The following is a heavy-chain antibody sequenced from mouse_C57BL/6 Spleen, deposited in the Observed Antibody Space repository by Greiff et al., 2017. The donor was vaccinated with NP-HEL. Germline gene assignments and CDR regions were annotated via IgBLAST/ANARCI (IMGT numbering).Heavy chain of an antibody. CDR1: GFTFSDYY. CDR2: INYDGSST. V-gene: IGHV5-16*01. CDR3: ARDDYDGGWFAY. J-gene: IGHJ3*01. D-gene: IGHD2-4*01. Sequence: DVQLVESEGGLVQPGSSMKLSCTASGFTFSDYYMAWVRQVPEKGLEWVANINYDGSSTYYLDSLESRFIISRDNAKNILYLQMSSLKSEDTATYYCARDDYDGGWFAYWGQGTLVTVSA.